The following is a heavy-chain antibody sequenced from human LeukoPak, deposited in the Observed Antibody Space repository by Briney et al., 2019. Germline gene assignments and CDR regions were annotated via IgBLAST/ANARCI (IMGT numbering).Heavy chain of an antibody. CDR1: GYTFTIYD. CDR3: ARAEGELLIDY. V-gene: IGHV1-8*03. CDR2: MNPNSGNT. D-gene: IGHD1-26*01. J-gene: IGHJ4*02. Sequence: ASVKVSFKASGYTFTIYDINWVRQATGQGLEWMGWMNPNSGNTGYAQKFQGRVTITRNTSISTAYMELSSLRSEDTAVYYCARAEGELLIDYWGQGTLVTVSS.